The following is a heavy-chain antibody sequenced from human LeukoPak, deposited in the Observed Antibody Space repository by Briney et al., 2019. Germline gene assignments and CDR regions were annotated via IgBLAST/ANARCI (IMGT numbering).Heavy chain of an antibody. D-gene: IGHD2-21*02. V-gene: IGHV3-21*01. CDR3: ARADGGDIDY. J-gene: IGHJ4*02. CDR1: GFTFSTYS. CDR2: ISSSYNYT. Sequence: PGGSLRLSCAVSGFTFSTYSMNWVRQAPGKGLEWVSSISSSYNYTYYAESLKGRLTISRDNAKNALYLQMSSLRAEDTAVYYCARADGGDIDYWGQGTLVTVSS.